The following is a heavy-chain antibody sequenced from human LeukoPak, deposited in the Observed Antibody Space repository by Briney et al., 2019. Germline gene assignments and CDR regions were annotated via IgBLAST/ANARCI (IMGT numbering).Heavy chain of an antibody. CDR2: ISGDGGRT. J-gene: IGHJ4*02. D-gene: IGHD2-2*01. Sequence: GGSLRLSCSASGFTFSSYAKHWVPHAPGKGLEYVSDISGDGGRTYYADSVKRRFTIYRENSKNTLYLQMSSLRAEDTALYYCVKDRYCSSTSCYSSLDYWGQGTLVTVSS. V-gene: IGHV3-64D*06. CDR3: VKDRYCSSTSCYSSLDY. CDR1: GFTFSSYA.